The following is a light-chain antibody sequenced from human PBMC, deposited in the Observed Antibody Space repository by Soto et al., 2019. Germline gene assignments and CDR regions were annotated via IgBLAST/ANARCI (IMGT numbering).Light chain of an antibody. CDR1: QSISTW. Sequence: DIQMTQSPSTLSASVGDRVTITCRASQSISTWLAWYQQKPAKAPKLLIYKASSLRNGVPSRFSGSGSGTEFTLTIYSLQPDDFAGYYCQQYNGYPHTFGQGTKLVIK. V-gene: IGKV1-5*03. CDR2: KAS. J-gene: IGKJ2*01. CDR3: QQYNGYPHT.